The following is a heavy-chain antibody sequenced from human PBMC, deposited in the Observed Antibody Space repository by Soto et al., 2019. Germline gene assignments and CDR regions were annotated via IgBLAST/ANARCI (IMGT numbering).Heavy chain of an antibody. V-gene: IGHV4-59*01. CDR1: GGSISSYY. J-gene: IGHJ4*02. Sequence: SETLSLTCTVSGGSISSYYWIWIRQPPGKGLEWIGYISYSGSTNYNPSLKSRPTISVDTSKNQFSLKLRSVTAADTAVYYCARASPYGDYALDYWGPGTIVTVYS. D-gene: IGHD4-17*01. CDR3: ARASPYGDYALDY. CDR2: ISYSGST.